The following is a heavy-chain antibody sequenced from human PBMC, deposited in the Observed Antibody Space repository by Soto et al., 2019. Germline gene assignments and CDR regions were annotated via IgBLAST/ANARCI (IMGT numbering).Heavy chain of an antibody. Sequence: QVQLVESGGGVVQPGRSVRLSCAASGFSFSYYAMHWVRQAPGKGLEWVAVIAYDSSKKYYADSVKGRFTISRDNSKNTLYLKMNGWREDEPAVYYCASPFCSGGSCYLTEYFQYWGQGTLVTVSS. V-gene: IGHV3-30*03. D-gene: IGHD2-15*01. CDR2: IAYDSSKK. CDR3: ASPFCSGGSCYLTEYFQY. J-gene: IGHJ1*01. CDR1: GFSFSYYA.